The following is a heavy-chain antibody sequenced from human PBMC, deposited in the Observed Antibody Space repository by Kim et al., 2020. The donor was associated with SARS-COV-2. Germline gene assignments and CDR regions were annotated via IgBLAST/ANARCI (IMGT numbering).Heavy chain of an antibody. CDR1: GGTFSSYA. J-gene: IGHJ4*02. CDR3: VRSMAWTTYYYGSGSRTFDY. CDR2: IIPIFGTA. Sequence: SVKVSCKASGGTFSSYAISWVRQAPGQGLEWMGGIIPIFGTANYAQKFQGRVTITADESTRTAYMELSSLRSEDTAVYYCVRSMAWTTYYYGSGSRTFDYWGQGALVTVSS. V-gene: IGHV1-69*13. D-gene: IGHD3-10*01.